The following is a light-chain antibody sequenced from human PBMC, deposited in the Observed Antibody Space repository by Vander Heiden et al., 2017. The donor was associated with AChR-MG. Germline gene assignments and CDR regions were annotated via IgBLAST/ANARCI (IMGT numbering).Light chain of an antibody. J-gene: IGLJ2*01. CDR1: SSNIGAGYD. V-gene: IGLV1-40*01. CDR2: VNS. Sequence: QSMLTQPPSVSGAPGQRVTISCTGGSSNIGAGYDVHWYPQVPGTAPKLLIYVNSIRPSGVPDRFSGSKSDTSASLAITGLQTEDEADYYCQSHDSSLSVVFGGGTKLTVL. CDR3: QSHDSSLSVV.